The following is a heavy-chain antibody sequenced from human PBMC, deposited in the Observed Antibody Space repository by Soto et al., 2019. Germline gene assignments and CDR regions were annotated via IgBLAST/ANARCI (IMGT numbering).Heavy chain of an antibody. D-gene: IGHD2-15*01. V-gene: IGHV4-30-4*01. J-gene: IGHJ5*02. CDR1: GGSISSGDYY. CDR3: ARGGGYCSGGSCYSWRWFDP. CDR2: IYYSGST. Sequence: QVQLQESGPGLVKPSQTLSLTCTVSGGSISSGDYYWSWIRQPPGKGLEWIGYIYYSGSTYYNPSPKSRVTISVDTSKNQFSLKLSSVTAADTAVYYCARGGGYCSGGSCYSWRWFDPWGQGTLVTVSS.